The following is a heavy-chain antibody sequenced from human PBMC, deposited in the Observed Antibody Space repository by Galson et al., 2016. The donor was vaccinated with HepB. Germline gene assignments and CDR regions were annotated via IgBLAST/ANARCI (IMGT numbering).Heavy chain of an antibody. CDR2: ISDSGTGT. J-gene: IGHJ6*02. V-gene: IGHV3-NL1*01. Sequence: SLRLSCAASGFTFSNNGMHWVRQAPGKGLEWVSGISDSGTGTWYADSVKGRFTISRDNSESTVYLQMNSLRVEDTAVYYCARDRLGGRPTYYYYYDMDVWGQGTTVTVS. CDR1: GFTFSNNG. CDR3: ARDRLGGRPTYYYYYDMDV. D-gene: IGHD5-12*01.